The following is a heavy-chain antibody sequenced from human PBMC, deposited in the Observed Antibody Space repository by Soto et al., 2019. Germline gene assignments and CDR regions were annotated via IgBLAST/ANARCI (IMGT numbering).Heavy chain of an antibody. D-gene: IGHD5-12*01. Sequence: PGGSLRLSCAASGFTFSSYAMHWVRQAPGKGLEWVAVISYDGSNKYYADSVKGRFTIPRDNSKNTLYLQMNSLRAEDTAVYYCARDGGQWLRAVYYYYGMDGWGQGTTVTVSS. CDR1: GFTFSSYA. V-gene: IGHV3-30-3*01. CDR2: ISYDGSNK. CDR3: ARDGGQWLRAVYYYYGMDG. J-gene: IGHJ6*02.